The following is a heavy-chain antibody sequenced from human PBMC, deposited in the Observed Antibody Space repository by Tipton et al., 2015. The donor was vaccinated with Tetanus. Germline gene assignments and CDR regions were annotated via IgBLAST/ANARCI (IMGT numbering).Heavy chain of an antibody. J-gene: IGHJ6*02. CDR3: ARATPSGSYFVRYYSMDV. CDR1: GGSFSDFY. CDR2: INHSGSA. Sequence: GLVKPSETLSLTCGVSGGSFSDFYWSWIRQSPGQGLVWIGEINHSGSANKNPSLKSRVTMSVDTSNKQFSLRLNSVTAADTAVYYCARATPSGSYFVRYYSMDVWGQGTTVVVSS. D-gene: IGHD3-22*01. V-gene: IGHV4-34*01.